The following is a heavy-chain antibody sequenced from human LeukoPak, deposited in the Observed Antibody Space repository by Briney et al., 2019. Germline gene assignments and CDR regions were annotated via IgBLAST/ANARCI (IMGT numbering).Heavy chain of an antibody. CDR3: AKGARQYSYYYFDY. CDR1: GFTFSSYE. Sequence: GGSLRLSCTASGFTFSSYEMNWVRQAPGKGLEWVSCISSTGNTIYYADSVKGRFTISRDNAKNSLYLQVNSLRAEDTAVYYCAKGARQYSYYYFDYWGQGTLVTVSS. J-gene: IGHJ4*02. D-gene: IGHD2-21*01. CDR2: ISSTGNTI. V-gene: IGHV3-48*03.